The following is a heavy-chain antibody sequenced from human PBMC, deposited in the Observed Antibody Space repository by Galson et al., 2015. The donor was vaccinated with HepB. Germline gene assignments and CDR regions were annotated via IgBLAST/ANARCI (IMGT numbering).Heavy chain of an antibody. J-gene: IGHJ3*02. D-gene: IGHD1-1*01. CDR2: IWYDGSNK. CDR1: GFTFSSYG. CDR3: AREGLERVSDI. Sequence: SLRLSCAASGFTFSSYGMHWVRQAPGKGLEWVAVIWYDGSNKYYADSVKGRFTISRDNSKNTLYLQMNSLRAEDTAVYYCAREGLERVSDIWGQGTMVTVSS. V-gene: IGHV3-33*08.